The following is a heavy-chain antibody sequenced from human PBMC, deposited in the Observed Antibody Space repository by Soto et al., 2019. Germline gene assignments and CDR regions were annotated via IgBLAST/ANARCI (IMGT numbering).Heavy chain of an antibody. V-gene: IGHV4-34*01. Sequence: PSETLSLTCAVYGGSFSGYYWSWIRQPPGKGLEWIGEINHSGSTNYNPSLKSRVTISVDTSKNQFSLKLSSVTAADTAVYYCAFSPPHYMDVWGKGTTVTVSS. CDR2: INHSGST. CDR1: GGSFSGYY. CDR3: AFSPPHYMDV. J-gene: IGHJ6*03.